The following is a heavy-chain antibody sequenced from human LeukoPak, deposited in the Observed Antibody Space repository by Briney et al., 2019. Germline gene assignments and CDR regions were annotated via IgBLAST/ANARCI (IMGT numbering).Heavy chain of an antibody. CDR1: GFTFSSYW. Sequence: GGSLRLSCAASGFTFSSYWMHWVRQAPGKGLVWVSRINTDGSSTTYADSVKGRFTISRDNAKKTLSLQMNSLRAEDTAVYYCARSIRERWLQYPLYFDYWGQGTLVTVSS. J-gene: IGHJ4*02. D-gene: IGHD5-24*01. CDR2: INTDGSST. CDR3: ARSIRERWLQYPLYFDY. V-gene: IGHV3-74*03.